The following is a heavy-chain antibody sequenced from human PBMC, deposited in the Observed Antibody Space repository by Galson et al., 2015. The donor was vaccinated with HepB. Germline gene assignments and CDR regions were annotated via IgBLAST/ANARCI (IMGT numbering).Heavy chain of an antibody. J-gene: IGHJ4*02. CDR3: VKEANWNYVPFDY. V-gene: IGHV3-64D*06. CDR1: GFTFSSYA. CDR2: ISSNGGST. Sequence: SLRLSCAASGFTFSSYAMHWVRQAPGKGLEYVSAISSNGGSTYYADSVKGRFTISRDNSKNTLYLQMSSLRAEDTAVYYCVKEANWNYVPFDYWGQGTLVTVSS. D-gene: IGHD1-7*01.